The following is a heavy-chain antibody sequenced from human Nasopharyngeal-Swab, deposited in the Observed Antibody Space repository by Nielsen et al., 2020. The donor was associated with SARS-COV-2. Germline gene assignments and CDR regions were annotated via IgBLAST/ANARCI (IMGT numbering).Heavy chain of an antibody. V-gene: IGHV4-61*02. CDR1: GGSISSGSYY. D-gene: IGHD4-17*01. CDR2: IYTSGST. CDR3: ARGDGDYYEDYFDY. J-gene: IGHJ4*02. Sequence: SETLSLTCTVSGGSISSGSYYWSWIRQPAGKGLEWIGRIYTSGSTNYNPSLKGRVTISVDTSKNQFSLKLSSVTAADTAVYYCARGDGDYYEDYFDYWGQGTLVTVSS.